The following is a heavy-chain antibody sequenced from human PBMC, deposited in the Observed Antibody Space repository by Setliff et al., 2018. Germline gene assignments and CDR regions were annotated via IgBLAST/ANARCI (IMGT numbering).Heavy chain of an antibody. CDR1: GYSFTNYW. CDR2: IYPGDSDT. V-gene: IGHV5-51*01. Sequence: GASLKISCKGSGYSFTNYWIGWVRQMPGKGLEWMGIIYPGDSDTRYSPSFQGQVTISADKSISTAYLQWSSLKASDTAMYYCARQTIFGSDAFDSWGQGTMVTVSS. J-gene: IGHJ3*02. CDR3: ARQTIFGSDAFDS. D-gene: IGHD3-3*01.